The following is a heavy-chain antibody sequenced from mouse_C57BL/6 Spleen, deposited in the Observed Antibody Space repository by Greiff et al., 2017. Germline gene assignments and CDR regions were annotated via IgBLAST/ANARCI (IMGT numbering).Heavy chain of an antibody. CDR1: GYTFTSYW. D-gene: IGHD1-1*01. Sequence: QVQLQQPGAELVRPGSSVKLSCKASGYTFTSYWMHWVKQRPIPGLEWIGNIDPSDSETHYNQKFKDKATLTVDKSSSTAYMQLSSLTSEDSAVYYCARPLYYGSSYDWYFDVWGTGTTVTVSA. V-gene: IGHV1-52*01. J-gene: IGHJ1*03. CDR3: ARPLYYGSSYDWYFDV. CDR2: IDPSDSET.